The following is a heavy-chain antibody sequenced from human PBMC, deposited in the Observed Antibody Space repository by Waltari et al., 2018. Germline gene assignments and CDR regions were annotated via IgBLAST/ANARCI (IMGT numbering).Heavy chain of an antibody. CDR2: INHSGST. D-gene: IGHD2-21*01. CDR1: GGSFSGYY. J-gene: IGHJ5*02. Sequence: QVQLQQWGAGLLKPSETLSLPCAVYGGSFSGYYWSWIPKPPGKGLEWIGEINHSGSTNYNPSLKSRVTISVDTSKNQFSLKLSSVTAADTAVYYCARGFSSDIVVVKDNWFDPWGQGTLVTVSS. V-gene: IGHV4-34*01. CDR3: ARGFSSDIVVVKDNWFDP.